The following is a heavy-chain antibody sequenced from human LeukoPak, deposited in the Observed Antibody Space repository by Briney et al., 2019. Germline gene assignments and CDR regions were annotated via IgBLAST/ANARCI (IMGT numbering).Heavy chain of an antibody. J-gene: IGHJ4*02. CDR2: ISGSGGTT. CDR3: VRVYCSSTSCSDYFDY. D-gene: IGHD2-2*01. CDR1: GFTFSAFE. Sequence: GGSLRLSXAASGFTFSAFEMNWVRQAPGKGLEWLSYISGSGGTTLYADSVKGRFTISRDNAKNSLCLQMNSLRVEDTAVYYCVRVYCSSTSCSDYFDYWGQGSLVTVSS. V-gene: IGHV3-48*03.